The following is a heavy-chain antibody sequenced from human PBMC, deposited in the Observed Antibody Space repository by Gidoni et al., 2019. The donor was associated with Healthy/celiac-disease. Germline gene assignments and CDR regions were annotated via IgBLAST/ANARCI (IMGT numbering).Heavy chain of an antibody. V-gene: IGHV4-59*01. Sequence: QVQLQESGPGLVKPSETLSLTCTVSGGSISSYYWSWIRQPPGKGLEWIGYIYYSGSTNYNPSLKSRVTISVDTSKNQFSLKLSSVTAADTAVYYCARGSPGLHHSARVFDYWGQGTLVTVSS. J-gene: IGHJ4*02. D-gene: IGHD2-15*01. CDR3: ARGSPGLHHSARVFDY. CDR2: IYYSGST. CDR1: GGSISSYY.